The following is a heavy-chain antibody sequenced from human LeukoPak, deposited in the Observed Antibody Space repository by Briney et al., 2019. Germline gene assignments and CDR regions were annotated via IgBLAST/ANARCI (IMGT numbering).Heavy chain of an antibody. J-gene: IGHJ4*02. CDR1: GYTFTSYA. CDR3: ARSFKLRYFDWLPIDYYFDY. V-gene: IGHV1-18*01. D-gene: IGHD3-9*01. CDR2: ISAYNGNT. Sequence: ASVKVSCKASGYTFTSYAMNWVRQAPGQGLEWMGWISAYNGNTNYAQKLQGRVTMTTDTSTSTAYMELRSLRSDGTAVYYCARSFKLRYFDWLPIDYYFDYWGQGTLVTVSS.